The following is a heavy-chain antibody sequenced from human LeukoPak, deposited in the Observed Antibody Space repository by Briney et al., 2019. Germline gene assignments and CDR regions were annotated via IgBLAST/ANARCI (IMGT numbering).Heavy chain of an antibody. Sequence: SETLSLTCSVSGYSISRGYHWAWVRQPPGKGLEWIGSVHHSGATYYNPSLNRRLNSRLTISADTSKNQSSLKMDSVTAADSAVYYCARHESKDGYRGFDYWGQGTLVTVSS. V-gene: IGHV4-38-2*02. D-gene: IGHD5-24*01. CDR3: ARHESKDGYRGFDY. CDR1: GYSISRGYH. CDR2: VHHSGAT. J-gene: IGHJ4*02.